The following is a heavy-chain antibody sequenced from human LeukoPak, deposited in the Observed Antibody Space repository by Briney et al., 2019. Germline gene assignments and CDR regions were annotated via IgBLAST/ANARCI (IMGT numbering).Heavy chain of an antibody. Sequence: GGSLRLSCAASGFTFSSYGMHWVRQAPGKGLEWVAVISYDGSNKYYADSVKGRFTISRDNSKNTLYLQMNSLRAEDTAVYYCVFGSGIDYWGQRTLVTASS. CDR2: ISYDGSNK. CDR1: GFTFSSYG. J-gene: IGHJ4*02. D-gene: IGHD3-10*01. V-gene: IGHV3-30*03. CDR3: VFGSGIDY.